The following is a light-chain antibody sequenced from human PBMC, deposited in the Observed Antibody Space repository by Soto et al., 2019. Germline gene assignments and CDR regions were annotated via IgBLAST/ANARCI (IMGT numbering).Light chain of an antibody. J-gene: IGLJ2*01. CDR1: SSDVCGYNY. CDR2: DVS. V-gene: IGLV2-14*01. Sequence: QSVLTQPASVSGSPGQSITISCTGTSSDVCGYNYVSWYQQHPGKAPKLMIYDVSNRPSGVSNRFSGSKSGNMASLTISGLQAEDEADYYCSSYTSSSTLDVVFGGGTKLTVL. CDR3: SSYTSSSTLDVV.